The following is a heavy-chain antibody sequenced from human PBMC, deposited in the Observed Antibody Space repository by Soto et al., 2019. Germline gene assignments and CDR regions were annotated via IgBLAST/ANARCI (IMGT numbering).Heavy chain of an antibody. V-gene: IGHV4-34*01. J-gene: IGHJ4*02. Sequence: LTCAVYGGSFSGYYWTWIRQPPGTGLEWIGEINHSGSTNYKPSLKSRVTISVDTSKNQFSLKLSSVTAADTAVYYCARGGGLMHLFDYWGQGTLVTVSS. D-gene: IGHD2-8*01. CDR3: ARGGGLMHLFDY. CDR1: GGSFSGYY. CDR2: INHSGST.